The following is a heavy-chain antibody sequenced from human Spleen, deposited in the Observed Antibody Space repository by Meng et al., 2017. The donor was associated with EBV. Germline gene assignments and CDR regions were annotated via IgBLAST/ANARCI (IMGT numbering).Heavy chain of an antibody. Sequence: QVELVQSGAEVKKPGASVKVSCKASGYTFTSYDINWVRQASGQGLEWMGWMNPNSGNTDYAQKFQGRVTMTRDTSISTAYMELSGLTSEDTAVYYCARGLVVTALTDYWGQGTLVTVSS. J-gene: IGHJ4*02. D-gene: IGHD2-21*02. CDR1: GYTFTSYD. CDR3: ARGLVVTALTDY. V-gene: IGHV1-8*01. CDR2: MNPNSGNT.